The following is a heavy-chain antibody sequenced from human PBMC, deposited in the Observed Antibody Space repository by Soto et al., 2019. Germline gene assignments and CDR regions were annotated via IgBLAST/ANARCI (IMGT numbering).Heavy chain of an antibody. Sequence: QVQLVQSGAEVRKPGSSVKVSCKASGSTFSSYTVNWVRQAPGQGLEWIGRIIPILGITNYARRSQGRVTITADRSTNTAYMEPTSLTSADTAVYYCARRRYCGADCYSKFYYGMAVWGQGTTVTVSS. CDR2: IIPILGIT. V-gene: IGHV1-69*02. J-gene: IGHJ6*02. CDR3: ARRRYCGADCYSKFYYGMAV. D-gene: IGHD2-21*02. CDR1: GSTFSSYT.